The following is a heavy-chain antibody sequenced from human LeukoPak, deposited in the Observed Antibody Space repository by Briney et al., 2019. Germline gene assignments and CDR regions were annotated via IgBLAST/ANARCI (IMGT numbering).Heavy chain of an antibody. CDR1: GFTFSSYW. Sequence: GGSLRLSCAASGFTFSSYWMHWVRHAPGKGLVWVSRINSDGSSTSYADSVKGRFTISRDNAKNTLYLQMNSLRAEDTAVYYCARVLYCSRTSCYAPFDYWGQGTLVTVSS. CDR2: INSDGSST. J-gene: IGHJ4*02. CDR3: ARVLYCSRTSCYAPFDY. D-gene: IGHD2-2*01. V-gene: IGHV3-74*01.